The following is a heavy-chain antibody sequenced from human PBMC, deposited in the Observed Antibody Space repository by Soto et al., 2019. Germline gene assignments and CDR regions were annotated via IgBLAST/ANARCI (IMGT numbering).Heavy chain of an antibody. Sequence: EVQLVESGGDLVKPGGSLRLSCAASEFTFANAWISWVRQAPGKGLEWVGRIKSKADGGTTDYAAPVKGRFTISRDESQNTLYLQMNSPKTEDTAVYYCTSLYYGHWGQGTLVTVSS. CDR2: IKSKADGGTT. CDR3: TSLYYGH. J-gene: IGHJ4*02. D-gene: IGHD4-17*01. CDR1: EFTFANAW. V-gene: IGHV3-15*01.